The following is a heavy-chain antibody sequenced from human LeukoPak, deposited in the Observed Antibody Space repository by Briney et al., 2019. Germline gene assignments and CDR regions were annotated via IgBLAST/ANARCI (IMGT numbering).Heavy chain of an antibody. D-gene: IGHD3-10*01. CDR3: ARTLWIGEGFQD. Sequence: SETLSLTCTFSGGAMREYYWTWIRQPVGKGLEWIGQIYATTGSTNYNPSLFSRISMSIDTSKNQISLKVRSVTAADTAVYYCARTLWIGEGFQDWGQGTLLTVSS. CDR2: IYATTGST. V-gene: IGHV4-4*07. CDR1: GGAMREYY. J-gene: IGHJ1*01.